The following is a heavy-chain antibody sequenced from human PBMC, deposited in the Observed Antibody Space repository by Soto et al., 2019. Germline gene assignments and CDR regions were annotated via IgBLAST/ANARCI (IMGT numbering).Heavy chain of an antibody. D-gene: IGHD4-17*01. CDR2: IYHSGST. Sequence: SETLSLTCAVSGGSISSGGYSWSWIRQPPGKGLEWIGYIYHSGSTYYNPSLKSRVTISVDRSKNQFSLKLSSVTAADTAVYYCARAYGDYVGEYFDYWGQGTLVTVSS. CDR1: GGSISSGGYS. CDR3: ARAYGDYVGEYFDY. V-gene: IGHV4-30-2*01. J-gene: IGHJ4*02.